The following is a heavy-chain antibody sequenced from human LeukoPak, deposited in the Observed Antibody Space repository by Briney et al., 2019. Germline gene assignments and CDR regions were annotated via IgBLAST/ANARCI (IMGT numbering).Heavy chain of an antibody. Sequence: SETLSLTCAVYGGSFSGYYWSWIRQPPGKGLEWIGEINHSGSTNYNPSLKSRVTISVDTSKNQFSLKLSSVTAADTAVYYCARHLVRGVISSAHHYFDYWGQGTLVTVSS. CDR3: ARHLVRGVISSAHHYFDY. CDR2: INHSGST. J-gene: IGHJ4*02. D-gene: IGHD3-10*01. CDR1: GGSFSGYY. V-gene: IGHV4-34*01.